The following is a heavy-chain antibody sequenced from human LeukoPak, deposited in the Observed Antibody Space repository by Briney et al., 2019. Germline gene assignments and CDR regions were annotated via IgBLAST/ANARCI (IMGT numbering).Heavy chain of an antibody. CDR1: GYSFSSYW. D-gene: IGHD6-13*01. V-gene: IGHV5-51*01. CDR3: ARRHSSSRQFDF. CDR2: IYPGDSDT. J-gene: IGHJ4*02. Sequence: GESLKISCKGSGYSFSSYWIGWVRQMPGKGLEWMGIIYPGDSDTRYSPSFQGQVTISADNSITTAYLQWSTLEASDTAIYYCARRHSSSRQFDFWGQGTQVTVSS.